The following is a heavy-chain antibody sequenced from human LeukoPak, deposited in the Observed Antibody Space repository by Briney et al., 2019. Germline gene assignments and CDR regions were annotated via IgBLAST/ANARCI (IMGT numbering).Heavy chain of an antibody. CDR1: GYTFTCYY. V-gene: IGHV1-2*06. Sequence: ASVKVSCKASGYTFTCYYMHWVRQAPGQGLEWMGRINPNSGGTTYAQKFQGRVTMTRDTSISTAYMELSRLRSDDTAVYYCARYARGDAFDIWGQGTMVTVSS. D-gene: IGHD2-2*01. CDR3: ARYARGDAFDI. CDR2: INPNSGGT. J-gene: IGHJ3*02.